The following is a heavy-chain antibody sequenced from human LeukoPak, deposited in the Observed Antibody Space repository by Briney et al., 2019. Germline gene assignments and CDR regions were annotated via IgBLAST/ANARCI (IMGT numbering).Heavy chain of an antibody. CDR1: GGSISSYY. J-gene: IGHJ6*03. D-gene: IGHD5-12*01. Sequence: SETLSLTCTISGGSISSYYWGWIRQPPGKGLEWIGSIYYSGSTYYNPSLKSRVTISVDTSKNQFSLKLSSVTAADTAVYYCARGGVATILNYYYTDVWGKGTTVTVSS. CDR2: IYYSGST. CDR3: ARGGVATILNYYYTDV. V-gene: IGHV4-39*07.